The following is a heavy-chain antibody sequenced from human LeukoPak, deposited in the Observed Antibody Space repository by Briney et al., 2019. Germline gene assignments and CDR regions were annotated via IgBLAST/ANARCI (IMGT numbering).Heavy chain of an antibody. Sequence: ASVTVSCEASGYTFTGYYMHWVRQAPGQGLEWMGWINPNSGGTNYAQKFQGRVTMTRDTSISTAYMELSRLRSDDTAVYYCAPYYYDSSGYYYWVYWGQGTLVTVSS. CDR2: INPNSGGT. D-gene: IGHD3-22*01. CDR1: GYTFTGYY. V-gene: IGHV1-2*02. J-gene: IGHJ4*02. CDR3: APYYYDSSGYYYWVY.